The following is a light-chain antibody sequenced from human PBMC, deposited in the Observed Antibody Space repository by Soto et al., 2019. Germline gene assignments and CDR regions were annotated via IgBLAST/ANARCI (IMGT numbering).Light chain of an antibody. CDR2: TTS. J-gene: IGKJ3*01. CDR1: QSVSKS. Sequence: EIVLTQSPATLSLSPGERATLSCRASQSVSKSLAWYQQKPGQAPRLLIYTTSNRATGIPARFSGSGSRTDFTLTISSLEPEDFAVHYCQQGNNWPIFTFGPGTKVDIK. CDR3: QQGNNWPIFT. V-gene: IGKV3-11*01.